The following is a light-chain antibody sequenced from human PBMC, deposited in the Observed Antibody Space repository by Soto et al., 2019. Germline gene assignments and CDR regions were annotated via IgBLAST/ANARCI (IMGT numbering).Light chain of an antibody. CDR1: QYIGSA. V-gene: IGKV3-15*01. Sequence: VVTQTPATLSVSPGDRATLSCRASQYIGSAVAWYHQRSGQAPRLLIFDASIRVPTTPARFSGSVSGTEFTLTISSLESEDFAVYYCQQYNNWPRTFGQGTKVDI. CDR2: DAS. J-gene: IGKJ1*01. CDR3: QQYNNWPRT.